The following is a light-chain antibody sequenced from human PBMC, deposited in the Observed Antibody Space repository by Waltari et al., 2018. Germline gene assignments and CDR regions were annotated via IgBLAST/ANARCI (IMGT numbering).Light chain of an antibody. Sequence: QSVLTQPPSASGTPGQRVTISCSGSSPNIGSNTVNWYQQLPGTAPKLLIYSNNQRPSGVPDRFAGSKSGTSASLAISGLQSEDEADYYWAAWDDSLNGWVFGGGTKLTVL. V-gene: IGLV1-44*01. CDR1: SPNIGSNT. CDR3: AAWDDSLNGWV. J-gene: IGLJ3*02. CDR2: SNN.